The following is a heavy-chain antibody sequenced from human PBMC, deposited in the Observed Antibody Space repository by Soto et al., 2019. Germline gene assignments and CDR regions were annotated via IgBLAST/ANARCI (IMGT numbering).Heavy chain of an antibody. D-gene: IGHD3-9*01. CDR2: IRSKAYGGTT. V-gene: IGHV3-49*03. Sequence: GGSLSLSCTASGFTFGDYAMSWFRQAPGKGLEWVGFIRSKAYGGTTEYAASVKGRFTISRDDSKSIAYLQMNSLKTEDTAVYYCTRDRKFGYDILTGYYETNWFDPWGQGTLVTVSS. CDR3: TRDRKFGYDILTGYYETNWFDP. CDR1: GFTFGDYA. J-gene: IGHJ5*02.